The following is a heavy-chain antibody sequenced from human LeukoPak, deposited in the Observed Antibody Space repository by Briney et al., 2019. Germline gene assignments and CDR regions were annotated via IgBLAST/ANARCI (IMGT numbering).Heavy chain of an antibody. CDR1: GGSISSYN. Sequence: SETLSLTCTVSGGSISSYNWSWIRQPPGKGLEWIGYIYYSGSTNYNPSLKSRVTISVDTSKNQFSLKLNSVTAADTAVYYCARNQYSSSEYFDYWGQGTLVTVSS. J-gene: IGHJ4*02. CDR2: IYYSGST. V-gene: IGHV4-59*01. CDR3: ARNQYSSSEYFDY. D-gene: IGHD6-6*01.